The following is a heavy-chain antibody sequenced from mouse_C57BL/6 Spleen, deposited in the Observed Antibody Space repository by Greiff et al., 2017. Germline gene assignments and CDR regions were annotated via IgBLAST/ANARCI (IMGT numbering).Heavy chain of an antibody. V-gene: IGHV5-17*01. J-gene: IGHJ2*01. CDR2: ISSGSSTI. Sequence: EVKLVESGGGLVKPGGSLKLSCAASGFTFSDYGMHWVRQAPEKGLEWVAYISSGSSTIYYADTVKGRFTISRDNAKNTLFLQMTSLSSEDTAMYYCARPYDGYYDYWGQGTTLTVSS. D-gene: IGHD2-3*01. CDR3: ARPYDGYYDY. CDR1: GFTFSDYG.